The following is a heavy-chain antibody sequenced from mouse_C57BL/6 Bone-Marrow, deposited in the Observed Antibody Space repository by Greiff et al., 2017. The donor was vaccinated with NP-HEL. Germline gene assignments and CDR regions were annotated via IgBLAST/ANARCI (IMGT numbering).Heavy chain of an antibody. Sequence: DVKLVESGGDLVKPGGSLKLSCAASGFTFSSYGMSWVRQTPDKRLEWVATISSGGSYTYYPDSVKGRFTISRDNAKNTLYLQMSSLKSEDTAMYYCARRGYGSSFFAYWGQGTLVTVSA. CDR1: GFTFSSYG. CDR3: ARRGYGSSFFAY. J-gene: IGHJ3*01. V-gene: IGHV5-6*02. D-gene: IGHD1-1*01. CDR2: ISSGGSYT.